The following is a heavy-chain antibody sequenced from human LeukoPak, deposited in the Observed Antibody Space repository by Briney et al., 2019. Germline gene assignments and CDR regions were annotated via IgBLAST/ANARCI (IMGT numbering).Heavy chain of an antibody. CDR2: IYYSGST. CDR1: GGSISSGSYY. CDR3: ARERKEGYYYYYMDV. V-gene: IGHV4-61*10. Sequence: SQTLSLTCTVSGGSISSGSYYWSWIRQPAGKGLEWIGYIYYSGSTNYNPSLKSRVTISVDTSKNQFSLKLSSVTAADTAVYYCARERKEGYYYYYMDVWGKGTTVTVSS. J-gene: IGHJ6*03.